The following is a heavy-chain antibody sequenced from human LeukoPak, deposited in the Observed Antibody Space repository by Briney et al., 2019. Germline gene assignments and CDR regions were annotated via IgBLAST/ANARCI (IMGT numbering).Heavy chain of an antibody. J-gene: IGHJ6*04. CDR1: GFTFSSYS. CDR2: ISSSSSYI. V-gene: IGHV3-21*01. D-gene: IGHD2-2*01. CDR3: ARVGCSSTGCPLWYYYYGMDV. Sequence: GGSLRLSCAASGFTFSSYSMNWVRQAPGKGLEWVSSISSSSSYIYYADSVKGRFTISRDNAKNSLYLQMNSLRAEDTAVYYCARVGCSSTGCPLWYYYYGMDVWGKGTTVTVSS.